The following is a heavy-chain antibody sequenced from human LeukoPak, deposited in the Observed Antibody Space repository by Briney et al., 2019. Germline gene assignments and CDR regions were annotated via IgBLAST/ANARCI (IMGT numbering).Heavy chain of an antibody. J-gene: IGHJ6*02. Sequence: ASVKVSCKASGYTFTGYYMHWVRQAPGQGLEWMGRINPNSGGTNYAQKFQGRVTMTRDTSISTAYMELGRLRSDDTAVYYCARATIVVVPAAMAHYYYYYGMDVWGQGTTVTVSS. CDR2: INPNSGGT. CDR3: ARATIVVVPAAMAHYYYYYGMDV. D-gene: IGHD2-2*01. V-gene: IGHV1-2*06. CDR1: GYTFTGYY.